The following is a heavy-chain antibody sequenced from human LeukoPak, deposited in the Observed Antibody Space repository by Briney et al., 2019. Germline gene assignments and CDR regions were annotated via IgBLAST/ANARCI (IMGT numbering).Heavy chain of an antibody. Sequence: GGSLRLSCVASGFTFSSFSMHWVRQAPGNGLEWVAVISHDGSHKSYADSVRGRFTISRDNSKNTLSLQMNTLRPDDTALFYCARDPNRLADYGGDYFDHWGQGTLVTVSS. V-gene: IGHV3-30*04. D-gene: IGHD4-23*01. CDR3: ARDPNRLADYGGDYFDH. CDR1: GFTFSSFS. J-gene: IGHJ4*02. CDR2: ISHDGSHK.